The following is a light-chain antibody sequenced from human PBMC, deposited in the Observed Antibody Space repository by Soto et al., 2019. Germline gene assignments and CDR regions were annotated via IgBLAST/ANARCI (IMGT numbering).Light chain of an antibody. CDR1: SSDVGGYNY. Sequence: QSALTQPASVSGSPGQSITISCTGTSSDVGGYNYVSWYQQHPGEAPKIIIYDVSSRPSGVSYRFSGSKSGNTASLTISGLQSEDEADYYWSSYTSSTFGVFGTGTKVTVL. J-gene: IGLJ1*01. CDR2: DVS. V-gene: IGLV2-14*03. CDR3: SSYTSSTFGV.